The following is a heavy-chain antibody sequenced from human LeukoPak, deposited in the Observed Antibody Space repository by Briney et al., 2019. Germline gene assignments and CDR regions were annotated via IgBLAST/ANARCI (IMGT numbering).Heavy chain of an antibody. J-gene: IGHJ4*02. CDR2: VYPSGST. V-gene: IGHV4-59*01. CDR3: ARWVGRGGSGSYASYYFDY. Sequence: SYTLSLTCTVYGWPISSYYWTCIRQSPGKLPVLILLVYPSGSTSYNPSLKSRVTISVDTSKNQFSLKLSSVTAADTAVYYCARWVGRGGSGSYASYYFDYWGQGTLVTVSS. CDR1: GWPISSYY. D-gene: IGHD3-10*01.